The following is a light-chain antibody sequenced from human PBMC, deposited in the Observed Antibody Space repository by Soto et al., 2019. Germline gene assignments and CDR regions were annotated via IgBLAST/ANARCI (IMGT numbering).Light chain of an antibody. Sequence: EIVLTQSPATLSLSPGERATLSCRASQGVSSYLAWYQQKPGQAPRLLIYDASNRATGIPARFSGSGPGTDFTLTISSLQPEDFASYYCQQFNSFPLTLHGGTTVDI. CDR1: QGVSSY. V-gene: IGKV3D-11*01. J-gene: IGKJ4*01. CDR2: DAS. CDR3: QQFNSFPLT.